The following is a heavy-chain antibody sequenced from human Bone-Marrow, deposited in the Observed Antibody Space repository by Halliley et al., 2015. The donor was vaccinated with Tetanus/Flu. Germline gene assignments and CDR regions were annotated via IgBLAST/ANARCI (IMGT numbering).Heavy chain of an antibody. J-gene: IGHJ4*02. D-gene: IGHD3-10*01. Sequence: GKGLVWVSRINSDASNTRYSDSVEGRFTISRDNAKNTLYLQMDSLRVEDTAIYYCTRGFGELSKWGQGTLVSVSS. V-gene: IGHV3-74*01. CDR3: TRGFGELSK. CDR2: INSDASNT.